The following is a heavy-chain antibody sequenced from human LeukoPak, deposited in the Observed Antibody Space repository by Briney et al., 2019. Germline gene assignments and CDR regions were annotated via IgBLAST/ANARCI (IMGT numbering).Heavy chain of an antibody. J-gene: IGHJ4*02. CDR3: ARSLVAGYCSSTSCSHFGY. V-gene: IGHV1-69*05. CDR1: GGTFSSYA. D-gene: IGHD2-2*01. CDR2: FIPIFGTA. Sequence: ASVKVSCKASGGTFSSYAISWVRQAPGQGLEWMGGFIPIFGTANYAQKFQGRVTITTDESTSTAYMELSSLRSEGTAVYYCARSLVAGYCSSTSCSHFGYWGQGTLVTVSS.